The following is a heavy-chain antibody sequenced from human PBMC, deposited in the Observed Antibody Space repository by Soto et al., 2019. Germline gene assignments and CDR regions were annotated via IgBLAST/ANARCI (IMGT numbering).Heavy chain of an antibody. J-gene: IGHJ6*02. Sequence: SETLSLTCAVYGGSFSGYYWSWIRQPPGKGLEWFGEINHSGSTNYNPSLKSRVAISVDTSKNQFSLKLSSVTAADTAVYYCARGGRRGRAVAGHNYYYYYGRDVWGQGTTVTVS. CDR2: INHSGST. D-gene: IGHD6-19*01. CDR1: GGSFSGYY. V-gene: IGHV4-34*01. CDR3: ARGGRRGRAVAGHNYYYYYGRDV.